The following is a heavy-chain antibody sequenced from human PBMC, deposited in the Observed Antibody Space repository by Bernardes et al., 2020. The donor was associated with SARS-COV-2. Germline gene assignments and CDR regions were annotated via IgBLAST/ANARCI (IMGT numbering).Heavy chain of an antibody. D-gene: IGHD3-3*02. CDR2: MNMDGSTK. J-gene: IGHJ4*02. CDR3: VRGSPPGISGGPWTSEY. CDR1: GFAFSSHW. Sequence: GGSLRLSCAASGFAFSSHWMHWVRQDAGKGLVLLSRMNMDGSTKDYAASVKGRFTISRDNAKNTLYLQMNNLRPDDRAVYYCVRGSPPGISGGPWTSEYWGQGTLVTVSS. V-gene: IGHV3-74*01.